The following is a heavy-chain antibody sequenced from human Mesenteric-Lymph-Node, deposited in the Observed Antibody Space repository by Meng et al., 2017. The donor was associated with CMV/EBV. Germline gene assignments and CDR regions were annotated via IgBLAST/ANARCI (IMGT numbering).Heavy chain of an antibody. CDR3: ARDLSSVVVPGALTYYYYGMDV. Sequence: GESLKISCAASGFSFISYVMSWVRQAPGKGLEWVSGISGGGGSTYYADSVKGRFTISRDNSKNTLYLRMNSLRAEDTAVYYCARDLSSVVVPGALTYYYYGMDVWGQGTTVTVSS. V-gene: IGHV3-23*01. CDR2: ISGGGGST. D-gene: IGHD2-2*01. J-gene: IGHJ6*02. CDR1: GFSFISYV.